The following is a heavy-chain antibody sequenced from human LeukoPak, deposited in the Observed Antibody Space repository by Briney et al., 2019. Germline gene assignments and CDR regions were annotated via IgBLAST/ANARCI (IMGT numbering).Heavy chain of an antibody. CDR2: FNPEDGET. D-gene: IGHD3-16*02. Sequence: ASVKVSCKVSGYTLTELSMHWVRQAPGKGLEWMGGFNPEDGETIYAQKLKGRVTMTEDTSTDTAYMELSSLRSEDTAVYYCAVYPLRLGELSMSLSDAFDIWGQGTMVTVSS. CDR3: AVYPLRLGELSMSLSDAFDI. V-gene: IGHV1-24*01. CDR1: GYTLTELS. J-gene: IGHJ3*02.